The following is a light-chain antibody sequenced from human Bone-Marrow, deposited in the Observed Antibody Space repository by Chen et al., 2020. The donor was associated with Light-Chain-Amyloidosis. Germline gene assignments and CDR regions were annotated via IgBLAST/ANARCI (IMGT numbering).Light chain of an antibody. CDR3: QQRSNWPLT. J-gene: IGKJ4*01. CDR1: QSVSSH. V-gene: IGKV3-11*01. CDR2: DAS. Sequence: EIVLTQSPVTLSLSPGERATLSCRAGQSVSSHLAWYQQKPGQAPRLLIYDASKRATGIPARFSGSGSGTDFTLTINSLEPEDFAVYYCQQRSNWPLTFGGGTKVEIK.